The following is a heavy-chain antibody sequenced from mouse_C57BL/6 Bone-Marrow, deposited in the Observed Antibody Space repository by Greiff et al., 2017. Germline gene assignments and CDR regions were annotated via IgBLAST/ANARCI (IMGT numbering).Heavy chain of an antibody. CDR2: IYPRSGNT. D-gene: IGHD3-2*02. Sequence: QVQLQQSGAELARPGASVKLSCTASGYTFTSSGISWVKQRPGQGLEWIGGIYPRSGNTNYNEKFKGKATLTADKSSSTAYMELRSLTSEDSAVYFCARWTTSQATWSWFAYGCRGKRVTVTA. CDR1: GYTFTSSG. J-gene: IGHJ3*01. V-gene: IGHV1-81*01. CDR3: ARWTTSQATWSWFAY.